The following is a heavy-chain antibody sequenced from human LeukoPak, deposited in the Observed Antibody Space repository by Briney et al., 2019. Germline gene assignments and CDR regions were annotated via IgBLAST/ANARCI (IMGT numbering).Heavy chain of an antibody. CDR3: ARDRDSSGYSARY. Sequence: PSETLSLTCTVSGGSISSSSYYWGWIRQPPGKGLEWIGSIYHSGSTYYNPSLKSRVTISVDTSKNQFSLKLSSVTAADTAVYYCARDRDSSGYSARYWGQGTLVTVSS. V-gene: IGHV4-39*07. J-gene: IGHJ4*02. D-gene: IGHD3-22*01. CDR2: IYHSGST. CDR1: GGSISSSSYY.